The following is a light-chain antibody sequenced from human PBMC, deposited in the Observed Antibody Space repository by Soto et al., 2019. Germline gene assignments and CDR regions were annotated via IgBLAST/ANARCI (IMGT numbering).Light chain of an antibody. CDR3: QQYNNWPST. V-gene: IGKV3-15*01. CDR1: QSVSSN. CDR2: GAS. Sequence: IVMTQSPATLSVSPGERATLSCRASQSVSSNLAWYQQRPGQAPRLLISGASTRATGIPARFSGSGSGTEFTLTISSLQPEDFAGYYCQQYNNWPSTFGQGTKLEIK. J-gene: IGKJ2*01.